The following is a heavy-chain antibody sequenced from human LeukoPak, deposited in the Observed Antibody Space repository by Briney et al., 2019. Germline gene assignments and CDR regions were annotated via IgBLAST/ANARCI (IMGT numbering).Heavy chain of an antibody. V-gene: IGHV3-23*01. Sequence: GGSLRLSCEASGFTFSSSAMTWVRQAPGRGLEWISAITGSGANTNYADSVKGRFTISRDNSKNTLYLQMNSLRAEDTAVYYCAKDRTAWQFDYWGQGTLVTVSS. J-gene: IGHJ4*02. CDR2: ITGSGANT. CDR1: GFTFSSSA. CDR3: AKDRTAWQFDY. D-gene: IGHD2-21*02.